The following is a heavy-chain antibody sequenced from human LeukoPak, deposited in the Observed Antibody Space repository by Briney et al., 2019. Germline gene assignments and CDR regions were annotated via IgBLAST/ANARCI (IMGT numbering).Heavy chain of an antibody. CDR1: GASVSSGSYY. V-gene: IGHV4-61*01. CDR2: LFYSGST. Sequence: SETLSLTCTVSGASVSSGSYYWTWIRQPPGKGLEWIGYLFYSGSTNYNPSLESRVTISFDTSKNQFSLKLTSVTAADTAVYYCARDPGVTTGTYYFDSWGQGSLVTVSS. J-gene: IGHJ4*02. D-gene: IGHD1-1*01. CDR3: ARDPGVTTGTYYFDS.